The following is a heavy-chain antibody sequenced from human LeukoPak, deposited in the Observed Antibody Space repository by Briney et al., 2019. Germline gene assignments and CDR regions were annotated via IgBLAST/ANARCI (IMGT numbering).Heavy chain of an antibody. CDR3: ARRASSISDKTIDF. CDR1: GYIFTNYW. J-gene: IGHJ4*02. V-gene: IGHV5-51*03. CDR2: ICPGDSDT. Sequence: PGESLKISCKGSGYIFTNYWIAWVRQMPGQGLEFMGIICPGDSDTRYSPSFQGQVTISADKSISTAYLQWTSLKASDTAVYYCARRASSISDKTIDFWGQGSLVTVSS. D-gene: IGHD1-14*01.